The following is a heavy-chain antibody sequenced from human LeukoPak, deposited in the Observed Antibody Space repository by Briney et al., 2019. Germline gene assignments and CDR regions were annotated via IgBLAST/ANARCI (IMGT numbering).Heavy chain of an antibody. J-gene: IGHJ4*02. Sequence: GASVKVSCKASGGTFSSYAINWVRQAPGQGLEWMGEIIPVFGTAKYAQRFQGRVTITADKSTSTAYMELSSLRSEDTAVYYCAKVGSKWYDYWGQGTLVTVSS. D-gene: IGHD2-15*01. CDR3: AKVGSKWYDY. CDR1: GGTFSSYA. CDR2: IIPVFGTA. V-gene: IGHV1-69*06.